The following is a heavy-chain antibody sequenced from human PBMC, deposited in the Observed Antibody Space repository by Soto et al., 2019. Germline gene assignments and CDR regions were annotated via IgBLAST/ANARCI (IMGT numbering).Heavy chain of an antibody. Sequence: SVKVSCKASRGTFSSYAISWVRQAPGQGLEWMGGIIPIFGTANYAQKFQGRVTITADESTSTAYMELSSLRSEDTAVYYCARVYGFYYYYGMDVWGQGTTVTVSS. V-gene: IGHV1-69*13. J-gene: IGHJ6*02. CDR2: IIPIFGTA. D-gene: IGHD4-17*01. CDR1: RGTFSSYA. CDR3: ARVYGFYYYYGMDV.